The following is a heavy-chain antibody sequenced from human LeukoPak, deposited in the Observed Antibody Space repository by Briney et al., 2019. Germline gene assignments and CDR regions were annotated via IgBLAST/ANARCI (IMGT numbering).Heavy chain of an antibody. CDR2: INANSGGT. D-gene: IGHD3-10*01. CDR3: ARCGSRNYYNFDY. J-gene: IGHJ4*02. Sequence: ASVKVSCRASGYTFTGWYMHWVRQAPGQGLEWMGWINANSGGTYYVQKFQGRLTMTRDTSIRTVYMELSSLRSDDTAVYYCARCGSRNYYNFDYWGQGTLVTVSA. CDR1: GYTFTGWY. V-gene: IGHV1-2*02.